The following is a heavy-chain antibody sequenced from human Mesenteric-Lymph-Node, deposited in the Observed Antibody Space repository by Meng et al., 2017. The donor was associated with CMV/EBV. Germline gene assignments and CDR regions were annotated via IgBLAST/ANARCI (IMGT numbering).Heavy chain of an antibody. CDR1: GFTFSSYG. CDR2: ISYDGSNK. CDR3: ANMGDYFDY. V-gene: IGHV3-30*14. Sequence: GESLKISCAASGFTFSSYGMDWVRQAPGKGLEWVAVISYDGSNKYYADSVKGRFTISRDNSKNSLYLQMNSLRAEDTAVYYCANMGDYFDYWGQGTLVTVSS. D-gene: IGHD3-16*01. J-gene: IGHJ4*02.